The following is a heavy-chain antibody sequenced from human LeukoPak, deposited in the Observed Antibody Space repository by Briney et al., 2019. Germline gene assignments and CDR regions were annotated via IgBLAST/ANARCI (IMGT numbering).Heavy chain of an antibody. D-gene: IGHD2-2*01. CDR1: GFTFSSYG. CDR2: IWHDGSHR. CDR3: AKANVYQQPRIRIVDY. J-gene: IGHJ4*02. V-gene: IGHV3-33*03. Sequence: GGSLRLSCAASGFTFSSYGMHWVRQAPGKGLEWVAVIWHDGSHRYYADSVKGRFTISRDNSKNTLYLQISSLRAEDTAVYYCAKANVYQQPRIRIVDYWGQGTLVTVSS.